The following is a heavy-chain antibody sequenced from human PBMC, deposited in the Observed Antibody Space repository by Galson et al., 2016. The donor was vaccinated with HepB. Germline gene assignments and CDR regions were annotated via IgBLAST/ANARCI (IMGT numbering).Heavy chain of an antibody. D-gene: IGHD2-2*01. Sequence: SLRLSCAASGFTFSSYGMRWVRQAPGKGLEWVAVIWYDGSNKYYADSVKGRFTISRDNSKNTLYLQMNSLRAEDTAVYYCARPLGYCSSTSCYGDYYGMDVWGQGTTVTVSS. CDR3: ARPLGYCSSTSCYGDYYGMDV. J-gene: IGHJ6*02. CDR2: IWYDGSNK. CDR1: GFTFSSYG. V-gene: IGHV3-33*01.